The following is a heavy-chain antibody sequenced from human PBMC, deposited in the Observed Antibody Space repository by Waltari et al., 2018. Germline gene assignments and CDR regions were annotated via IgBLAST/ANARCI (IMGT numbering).Heavy chain of an antibody. CDR3: ARPRTTVGTGLWNDGLQI. V-gene: IGHV1-69*01. Sequence: QVQLVQSGAEVKKPGSSVTVSCKASGGTFSKYAIPWVRQAPGQGLEWMGGIIPVFRSAHYAQNFLDRVTITADESTSTAYMELMGLTSDDTAVYYCARPRTTVGTGLWNDGLQIWGQGTLVTVSS. CDR1: GGTFSKYA. D-gene: IGHD1-1*01. CDR2: IIPVFRSA. J-gene: IGHJ3*02.